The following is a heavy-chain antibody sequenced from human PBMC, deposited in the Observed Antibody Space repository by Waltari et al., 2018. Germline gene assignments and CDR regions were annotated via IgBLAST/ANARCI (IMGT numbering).Heavy chain of an antibody. CDR1: GDSMSSTYW. Sequence: QLQESGPGLVKPSGTLSLTCAVSGDSMSSTYWWGWVRQPPGKGLEWIGQVHGSGRTNYNPSFASRVTVSLDTSTSQFSLKVTSAAAADTAVYYCARDRGRGLYLDSWGQGTLVTVSP. CDR2: VHGSGRT. J-gene: IGHJ4*02. V-gene: IGHV4-4*02. D-gene: IGHD2-15*01. CDR3: ARDRGRGLYLDS.